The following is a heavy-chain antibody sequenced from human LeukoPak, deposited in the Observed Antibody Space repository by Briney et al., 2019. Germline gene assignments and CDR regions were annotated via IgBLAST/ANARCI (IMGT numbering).Heavy chain of an antibody. J-gene: IGHJ4*02. D-gene: IGHD4-17*01. V-gene: IGHV5-51*01. CDR2: IYPGDSDT. CDR1: GYSFTSYW. CDR3: ARHHDYGDYAVGY. Sequence: GESLKISCKGYGYSFTSYWIGWVRQMPGKGLEWMGIIYPGDSDTRYSPSFQGQGTISADKSISTAYLQWSSLKASDTAMYHCARHHDYGDYAVGYWGQGTLVTVSS.